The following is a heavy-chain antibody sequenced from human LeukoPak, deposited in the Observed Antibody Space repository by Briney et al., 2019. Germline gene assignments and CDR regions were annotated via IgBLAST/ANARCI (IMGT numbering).Heavy chain of an antibody. CDR2: IYYSGST. V-gene: IGHV4-31*03. J-gene: IGHJ6*03. CDR3: ARDSRYYYDSSGYYSNYYYYMDV. Sequence: SQTLSLTCTVSGGSISSGGYYWSWIRQHPGKGLEWIGYIYYSGSTYYNPSLKSRVTISVDTSKNQFSLKLSSVTAADTAVYYCARDSRYYYDSSGYYSNYYYYMDVWGKGTTVTVSS. D-gene: IGHD3-22*01. CDR1: GGSISSGGYY.